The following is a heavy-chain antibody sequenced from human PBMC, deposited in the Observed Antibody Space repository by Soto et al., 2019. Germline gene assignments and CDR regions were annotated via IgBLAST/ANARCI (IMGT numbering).Heavy chain of an antibody. Sequence: AEVTCKESGYSLTNSYVFWVRQETGQGLEWMGWMNLGSGDTGYAQKFQGRVTMTRDISIATAYMELSSLRSDDTAIYYCARMETFGSLNWFDPWGQGTLVTV. CDR2: MNLGSGDT. V-gene: IGHV1-8*01. CDR3: ARMETFGSLNWFDP. J-gene: IGHJ5*02. CDR1: GYSLTNSY. D-gene: IGHD3-16*01.